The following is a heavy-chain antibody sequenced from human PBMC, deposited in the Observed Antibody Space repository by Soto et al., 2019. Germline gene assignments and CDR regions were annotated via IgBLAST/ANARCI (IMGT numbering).Heavy chain of an antibody. Sequence: EVQLVESGGGLVKPGGSLRLSCAASGFTFSSYSMNWVRQAPGKGLEWVSSISSSSSYIYYADSVKGRFTISRDNAKNSLYLQMNSLRAEDTAVYYCARDSTGTTLRPPYYYYYMDVWGKGTTVTVSS. CDR1: GFTFSSYS. CDR2: ISSSSSYI. V-gene: IGHV3-21*01. CDR3: ARDSTGTTLRPPYYYYYMDV. D-gene: IGHD1-1*01. J-gene: IGHJ6*03.